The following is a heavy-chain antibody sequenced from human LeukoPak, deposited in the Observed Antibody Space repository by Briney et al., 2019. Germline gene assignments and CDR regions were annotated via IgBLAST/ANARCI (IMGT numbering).Heavy chain of an antibody. CDR3: ARLRGATVAHNWFDP. Sequence: SETLSLTCTVSGGSISIYYWSWIRQPAGKGLEWIGRIYISGSTNYNPSLKSRVTMSVDTSKNQFSLKLSSVTAADTAVYYCARLRGATVAHNWFDPWGQGTLVTVSS. J-gene: IGHJ5*02. V-gene: IGHV4-4*07. CDR1: GGSISIYY. D-gene: IGHD6-19*01. CDR2: IYISGST.